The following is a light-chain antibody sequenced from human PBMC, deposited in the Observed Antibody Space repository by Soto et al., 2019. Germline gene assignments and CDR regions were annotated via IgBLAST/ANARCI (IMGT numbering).Light chain of an antibody. V-gene: IGKV4-1*01. CDR2: WAS. CDR3: QQYYGTPFT. CDR1: RSPLYSSNNKNY. J-gene: IGKJ3*01. Sequence: IVMTQSPGSLSVSLGERATINCKSSRSPLYSSNNKNYLTWYQHKPGQPPKLLISWASTRESGVPDRFSGSGSGTDFTLTISGLQAEDVAIYYCQQYYGTPFTFGPGTKVDIK.